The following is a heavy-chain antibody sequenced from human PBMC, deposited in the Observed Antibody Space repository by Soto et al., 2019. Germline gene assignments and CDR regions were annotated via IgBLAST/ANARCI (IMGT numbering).Heavy chain of an antibody. J-gene: IGHJ4*02. V-gene: IGHV4-31*03. CDR2: IYYSGST. CDR3: ARWIWSGNMATSRFDY. CDR1: GGSISSGGYY. Sequence: SETLSLTCTVSGGSISSGGYYWSWIRQHPGKGLEWIGYIYYSGSTYYNPSLKSRVTISVDTSKNQFSLKLSSVTAADTAVYYCARWIWSGNMATSRFDYWGQGTLVTVSS. D-gene: IGHD3-3*01.